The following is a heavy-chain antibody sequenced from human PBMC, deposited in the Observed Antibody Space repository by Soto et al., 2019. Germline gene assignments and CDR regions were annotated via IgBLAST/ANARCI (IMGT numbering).Heavy chain of an antibody. CDR3: ARAVDMTSWFDP. V-gene: IGHV1-69*13. Sequence: SVKVSCKASGGTFSSYAISWVRQAPGQGLEWMGGVIPIFGTANYAQKFQGRVTITADESTSTAYMELSSLRSEDTAVYYCARAVDMTSWFDPWGQGTLVTVSS. CDR1: GGTFSSYA. CDR2: VIPIFGTA. D-gene: IGHD2-15*01. J-gene: IGHJ5*02.